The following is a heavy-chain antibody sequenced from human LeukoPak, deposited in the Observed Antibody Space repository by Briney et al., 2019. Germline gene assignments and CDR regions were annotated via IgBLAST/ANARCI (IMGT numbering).Heavy chain of an antibody. V-gene: IGHV1-24*01. Sequence: ASVTVSCKVSGYMFTELSMHWVRQAPGKGLEWMGGFDPEDDEKMYAQKFQGRVTMNEDTSTDTAYMEPGGLRSDYSAVYYCAAELSSGYFDYWGQGTLVTVSS. CDR3: AAELSSGYFDY. D-gene: IGHD3-22*01. CDR2: FDPEDDEK. J-gene: IGHJ4*02. CDR1: GYMFTELS.